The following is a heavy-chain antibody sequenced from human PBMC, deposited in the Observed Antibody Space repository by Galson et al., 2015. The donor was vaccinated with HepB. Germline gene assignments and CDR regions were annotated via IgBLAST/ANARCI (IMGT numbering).Heavy chain of an antibody. J-gene: IGHJ3*02. V-gene: IGHV1-69*02. D-gene: IGHD5-24*01. Sequence: SVKVSCKASGGTFSSYTISWVRQAPGQGLEWMGRIIPILGIANYAQKFQGRVTITADKSTSTAYMELSSLRSEDTAVYYCALELFSDAFDIWGQGTMVTVSS. CDR1: GGTFSSYT. CDR3: ALELFSDAFDI. CDR2: IIPILGIA.